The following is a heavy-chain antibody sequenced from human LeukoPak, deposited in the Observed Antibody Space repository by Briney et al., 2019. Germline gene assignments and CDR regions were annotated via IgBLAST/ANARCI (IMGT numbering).Heavy chain of an antibody. Sequence: ASVKVSCEASGCTFSSYAISWVRQAPGQGLEWMGGIIPIFGTANYAQKFQGRVTITADKSTSTAYMELSSLRSEDTAVYYCARGVPGWSGYYYYMDVWGKGTTVTVSS. CDR3: ARGVPGWSGYYYYMDV. D-gene: IGHD3-3*01. CDR1: GCTFSSYA. J-gene: IGHJ6*03. V-gene: IGHV1-69*06. CDR2: IIPIFGTA.